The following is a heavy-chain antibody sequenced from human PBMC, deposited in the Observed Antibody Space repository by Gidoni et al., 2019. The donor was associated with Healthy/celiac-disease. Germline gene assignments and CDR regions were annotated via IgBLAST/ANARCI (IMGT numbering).Heavy chain of an antibody. Sequence: EVQLVESGGGVVRPGGSLRLSCAASGFTFGDYGMSWVRQAPGKGLEWVSGINWNGGSTGYADSVKGRFTISRDNAKNSLYLQMNSLRAEDTALYHCARDSSGSYYSYSKWFDPWGQGTLVTVSS. CDR1: GFTFGDYG. J-gene: IGHJ5*02. CDR3: ARDSSGSYYSYSKWFDP. V-gene: IGHV3-20*01. CDR2: INWNGGST. D-gene: IGHD1-26*01.